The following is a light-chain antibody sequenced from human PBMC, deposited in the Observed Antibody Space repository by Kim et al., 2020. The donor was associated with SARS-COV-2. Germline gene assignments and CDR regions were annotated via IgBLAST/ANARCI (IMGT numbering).Light chain of an antibody. V-gene: IGLV4-69*01. CDR3: QTWGTGIRV. Sequence: ASVKLTCTLSSGHSSYAIAWHQQQTEKGPRYLMKLNSDGSHSKGDGIPDRFSGSNSGAERYLTISSLQSENEADYYCQTWGTGIRVFGGGTKLTVL. J-gene: IGLJ3*02. CDR1: SGHSSYA. CDR2: LNSDGSH.